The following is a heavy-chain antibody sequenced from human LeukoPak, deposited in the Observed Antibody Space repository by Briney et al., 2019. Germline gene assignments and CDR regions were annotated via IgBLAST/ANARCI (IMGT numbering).Heavy chain of an antibody. CDR1: GGSINSYY. V-gene: IGHV4-59*08. D-gene: IGHD3-3*01. CDR2: IYYSGST. J-gene: IGHJ5*02. CDR3: ARRNDFWSGLPPFDP. Sequence: SETLSLTCTVSGGSINSYYWSWIRQPPGKGLEWIGYIYYSGSTNYNPSLKSRVTISVDTSKNQFSLKLSSVTAADTAVYYCARRNDFWSGLPPFDPWGQGTLVTVSS.